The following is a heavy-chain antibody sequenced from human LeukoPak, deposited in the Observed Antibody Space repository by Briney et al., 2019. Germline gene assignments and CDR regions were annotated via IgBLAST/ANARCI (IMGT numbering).Heavy chain of an antibody. Sequence: PGGSLRLSCAASGFSLSNYWMHWVRQAPGKGLVWVSRIDEYGRATFYADSVKGRFTISRDLAKSKLYLQMHSLRAEDTAVYFCARDLVLGSGSYGHWGQGTLVTVSA. CDR1: GFSLSNYW. CDR2: IDEYGRAT. D-gene: IGHD3-10*01. CDR3: ARDLVLGSGSYGH. V-gene: IGHV3-74*01. J-gene: IGHJ4*02.